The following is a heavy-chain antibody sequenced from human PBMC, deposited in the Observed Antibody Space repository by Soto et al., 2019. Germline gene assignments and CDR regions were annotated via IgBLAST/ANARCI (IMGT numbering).Heavy chain of an antibody. CDR1: GFFFSSYT. D-gene: IGHD6-19*01. CDR2: FSATSANT. Sequence: EVQLLESGGGLVQPGGSLRLSCVGSGFFFSSYTMTWVRQAQGKWLEWVSSFSATSANTYYADSVRGRFTISRDNSKNTVFLQMNSLTAEDTAMYYCAKAGDQQWVRLPFDYWGQGILVIVSS. J-gene: IGHJ4*02. V-gene: IGHV3-23*01. CDR3: AKAGDQQWVRLPFDY.